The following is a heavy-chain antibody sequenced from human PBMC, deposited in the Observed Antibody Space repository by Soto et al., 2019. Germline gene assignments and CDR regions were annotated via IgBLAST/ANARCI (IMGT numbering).Heavy chain of an antibody. Sequence: PSETLSLTCTVPGGSISGYYWSWIRQPPGKGLEWIGYMYKTGSTVYNPPFKSRVTISVDTSKNQFSLKLNSVTAADTAVYYCARDLWGYCGTDCYPLDVWGQGTTVTVSS. J-gene: IGHJ6*02. CDR3: ARDLWGYCGTDCYPLDV. V-gene: IGHV4-59*01. CDR2: MYKTGST. D-gene: IGHD2-21*02. CDR1: GGSISGYY.